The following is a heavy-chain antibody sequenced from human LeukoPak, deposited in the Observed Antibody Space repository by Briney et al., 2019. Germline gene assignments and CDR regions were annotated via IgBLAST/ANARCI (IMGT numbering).Heavy chain of an antibody. V-gene: IGHV3-21*01. CDR1: GFTFSSYS. J-gene: IGHJ4*02. CDR2: ISSNSIYV. D-gene: IGHD2-2*01. Sequence: GGSLRLSCAASGFTFSSYSMNWVRQAPGKGLEWVSSISSNSIYVFYADSMKGRFTISRDNAKNSLSLQMNSLRAEDTAVYYCARDSFYQGLDYWGQGTLVTVSS. CDR3: ARDSFYQGLDY.